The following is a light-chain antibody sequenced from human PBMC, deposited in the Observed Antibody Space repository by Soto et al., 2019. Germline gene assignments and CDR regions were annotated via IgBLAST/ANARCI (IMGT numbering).Light chain of an antibody. V-gene: IGKV3-11*01. Sequence: IVLTQSPATLSLSPGERAALSCRASQSVSTSLAWYQHKPGQAPRRIIYDASKRAPGIPARFSGSGSGTDFTLTISSLEPEDFAVYYCQVRDVWPTFGQGTKVDIK. J-gene: IGKJ1*01. CDR3: QVRDVWPT. CDR2: DAS. CDR1: QSVSTS.